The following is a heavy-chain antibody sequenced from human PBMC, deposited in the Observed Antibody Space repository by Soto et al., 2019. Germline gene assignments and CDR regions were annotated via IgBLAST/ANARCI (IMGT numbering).Heavy chain of an antibody. CDR1: GFTFSSYE. CDR3: ARGRVGIVVVPAVDY. D-gene: IGHD2-2*01. Sequence: GGSLRLSCAASGFTFSSYEMTWVRQAPGKGLEWVSYISSSGSTIYYADSVKGRFTISRDNAKNSLYLQMNSLRAEDTAVYYCARGRVGIVVVPAVDYWGQGTLVTVSS. V-gene: IGHV3-48*03. J-gene: IGHJ4*02. CDR2: ISSSGSTI.